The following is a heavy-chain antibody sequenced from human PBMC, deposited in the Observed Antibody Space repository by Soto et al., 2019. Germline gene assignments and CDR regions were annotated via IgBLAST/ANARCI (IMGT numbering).Heavy chain of an antibody. D-gene: IGHD2-2*02. V-gene: IGHV1-69*06. CDR3: AREGRGKKAGYNGLVSLGY. J-gene: IGHJ4*02. Sequence: GXSXKVSFKVSGSRXTNYVSSLVRQAPGHGLEWLGRIIPIFNSTKYAQSFQGRVTITADKSTSTASLELSSLRSYDTAVYYCAREGRGKKAGYNGLVSLGYWGQGTLVTVSS. CDR2: IIPIFNST. CDR1: GSRXTNYV.